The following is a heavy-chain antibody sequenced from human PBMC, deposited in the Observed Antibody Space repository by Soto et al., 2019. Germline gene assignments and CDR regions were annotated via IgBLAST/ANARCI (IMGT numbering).Heavy chain of an antibody. V-gene: IGHV5-51*01. CDR1: GYSFTSYW. CDR3: ARGYCTTNICDPWFDP. J-gene: IGHJ5*02. D-gene: IGHD2-8*01. Sequence: PGESLKISCTGVGYSFTSYWIGWVRQMPGKGLAWMGIIYPGDSDTRYSPSFQGQVTISADKSISTVYLQWSSLKASDTAMYYCARGYCTTNICDPWFDPWGQGTLVTVSS. CDR2: IYPGDSDT.